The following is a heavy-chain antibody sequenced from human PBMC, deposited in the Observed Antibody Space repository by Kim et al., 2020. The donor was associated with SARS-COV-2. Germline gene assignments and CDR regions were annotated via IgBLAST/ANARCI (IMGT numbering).Heavy chain of an antibody. CDR3: ARGGGGCYLSANDAFDS. D-gene: IGHD3-10*01. V-gene: IGHV3-33*01. Sequence: GGSLRLSCAASGFTFSSYAMHWVRQAPGKGLEWVAVIWYDGSNKYYADSVKGRFTISRDNSKNTLYLQMNSLRAEETAVNYCARGGGGCYLSANDAFDS. CDR2: IWYDGSNK. CDR1: GFTFSSYA. J-gene: IGHJ3*02.